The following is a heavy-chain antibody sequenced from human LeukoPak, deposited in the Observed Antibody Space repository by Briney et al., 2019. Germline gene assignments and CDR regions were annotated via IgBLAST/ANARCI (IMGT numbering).Heavy chain of an antibody. V-gene: IGHV4-39*01. D-gene: IGHD4-17*01. CDR1: GGSISSSSHY. J-gene: IGHJ4*02. Sequence: SETLSLTCTVSGGSISSSSHYWGWIRQPPGKGLEWIGSIYYSGSTYYNPSLKSRVTISVDTSKNQFSLKLSSVTAADTAVYYCARAGDGDTLDYWGQGTLVTVSS. CDR3: ARAGDGDTLDY. CDR2: IYYSGST.